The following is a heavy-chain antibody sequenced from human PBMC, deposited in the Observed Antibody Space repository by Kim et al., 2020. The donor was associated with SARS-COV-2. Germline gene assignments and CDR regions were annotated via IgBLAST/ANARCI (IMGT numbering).Heavy chain of an antibody. CDR1: GFTFSSYS. CDR2: ISSSSSTI. V-gene: IGHV3-48*02. Sequence: GGSLRLSCAASGFTFSSYSMNWVRQAPGKGLEWVSYISSSSSTIYYADSVKGRFTISRDNAKNSVYLQMNSLRDEDTAVYYCARGIAAAGTSHFDYWGQGTLVTVSS. J-gene: IGHJ4*02. CDR3: ARGIAAAGTSHFDY. D-gene: IGHD6-13*01.